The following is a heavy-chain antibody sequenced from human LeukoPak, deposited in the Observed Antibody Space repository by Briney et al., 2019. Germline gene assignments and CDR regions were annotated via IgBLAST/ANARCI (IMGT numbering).Heavy chain of an antibody. D-gene: IGHD1-26*01. CDR2: ISGSGGST. Sequence: GGSLRLSCAASGFTFSSYGMSWVRQAPGKGLEWVSAISGSGGSTYYADSVKGRFTISRDNSKNTLYQQMNSLRAEDTAVYDCAKSPASIVGAIGAFDIWGQGTMVTVSS. CDR3: AKSPASIVGAIGAFDI. CDR1: GFTFSSYG. V-gene: IGHV3-23*01. J-gene: IGHJ3*02.